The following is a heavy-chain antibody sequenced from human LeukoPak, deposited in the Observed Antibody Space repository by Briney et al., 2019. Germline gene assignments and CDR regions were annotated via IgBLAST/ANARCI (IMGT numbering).Heavy chain of an antibody. CDR1: VFTFSSYS. CDR2: ISSRSSYI. D-gene: IGHD3-10*01. Sequence: GGSLRLSCASCVFTFSSYSMKWVRESRGEGLEWVSSISSRSSYIYYADSVEGRFTISRDNAKNSMYLQMNSIRADDKAAYYCATYAEAWDYGWEVDYWGQGTLVTVSS. J-gene: IGHJ4*02. V-gene: IGHV3-21*01. CDR3: ATYAEAWDYGWEVDY.